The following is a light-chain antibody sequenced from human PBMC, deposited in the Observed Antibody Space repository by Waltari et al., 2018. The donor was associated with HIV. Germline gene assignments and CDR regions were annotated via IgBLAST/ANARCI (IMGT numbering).Light chain of an antibody. CDR3: ASFTGDDTLL. Sequence: SAVTQPASVSGLPGQSITISCTGGYIDFGLYNFVSWYQQHPGRVPRLILYDVDSRAPGISDRFSGSRSGPTASLNISRLRAEDEADYYCASFTGDDTLLFGGGTKVTVL. CDR1: YIDFGLYNF. V-gene: IGLV2-14*03. CDR2: DVD. J-gene: IGLJ3*02.